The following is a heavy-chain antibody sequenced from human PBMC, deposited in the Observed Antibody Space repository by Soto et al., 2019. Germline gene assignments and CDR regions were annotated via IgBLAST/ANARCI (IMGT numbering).Heavy chain of an antibody. V-gene: IGHV3-13*04. J-gene: IGHJ4*02. CDR1: GFTFSSYD. D-gene: IGHD3-22*01. CDR3: ARAIGPTLFDY. Sequence: GGSLRLSCSASGFTFSSYDMHWVRQGTGKGLEWVSAIGTTGDTYYAGSVKGRFTISRENAKNSLYLQMNSLRAGDTAIYFCARAIGPTLFDYWGQGXLVTVYS. CDR2: IGTTGDT.